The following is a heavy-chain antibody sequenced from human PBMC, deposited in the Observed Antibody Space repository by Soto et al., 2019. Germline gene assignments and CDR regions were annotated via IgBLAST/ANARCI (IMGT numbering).Heavy chain of an antibody. D-gene: IGHD3-10*01. J-gene: IGHJ4*02. V-gene: IGHV3-23*01. CDR3: AKRGVIMPHYFDY. Sequence: EVQLLESGGGLVQPGGSLRLSCAASGFTFSSYVMSWVRQAPGKGLEWVSAISGSGGSTYYADSVKGRFTISRDNSKNTLYLQMNSLRAEDTAVYYCAKRGVIMPHYFDYWGQGTLVTVSS. CDR1: GFTFSSYV. CDR2: ISGSGGST.